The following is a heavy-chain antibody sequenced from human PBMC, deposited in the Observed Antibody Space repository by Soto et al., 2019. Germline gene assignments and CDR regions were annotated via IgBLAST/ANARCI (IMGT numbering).Heavy chain of an antibody. CDR2: MYYSGST. D-gene: IGHD1-1*01. CDR1: GGSISSYY. Sequence: QVQLQESGPGLVKPSETLSLTCTVSGGSISSYYWSWIRQPPGKGLEWIGYMYYSGSTNYNPSLKSRVTLSVDRSKNQFSLKLSSVTAADTAVSYCARRYGYIFDYWGQGTLVTVSS. J-gene: IGHJ4*02. V-gene: IGHV4-59*08. CDR3: ARRYGYIFDY.